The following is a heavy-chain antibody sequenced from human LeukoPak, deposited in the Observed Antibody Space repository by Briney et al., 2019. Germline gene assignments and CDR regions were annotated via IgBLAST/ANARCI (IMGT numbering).Heavy chain of an antibody. CDR1: GFTFSSYE. CDR2: ISSSGTTT. Sequence: PGGSLRLSCAASGFTFSSYEMSWVRQAPGKGLQWVSYISSSGTTTLYADSVKGRFTISRDNAKNSLYLQMNSLRAEDTAVYYCARFSVVTGFDYWGQGALVTVSS. D-gene: IGHD4-23*01. J-gene: IGHJ4*02. CDR3: ARFSVVTGFDY. V-gene: IGHV3-48*03.